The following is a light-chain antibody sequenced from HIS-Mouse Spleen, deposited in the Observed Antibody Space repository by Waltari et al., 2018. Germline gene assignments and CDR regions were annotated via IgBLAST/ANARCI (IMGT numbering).Light chain of an antibody. CDR3: SSYAGSNNLV. Sequence: QSALTQPPSASGSPGQSVTIPCTGTSRHVGCYNYFHWYQQHPGKAPKRMIYEVSKRPSGVPDRFSGSKSGNTASLTVSGLQAEDEADYYCSSYAGSNNLVFGGGTKLTVL. CDR2: EVS. CDR1: SRHVGCYNY. V-gene: IGLV2-8*01. J-gene: IGLJ2*01.